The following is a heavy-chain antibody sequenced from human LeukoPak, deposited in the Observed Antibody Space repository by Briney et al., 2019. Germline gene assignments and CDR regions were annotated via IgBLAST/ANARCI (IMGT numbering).Heavy chain of an antibody. D-gene: IGHD3-10*01. V-gene: IGHV4-39*07. CDR3: ARDNMVRGVIDRGYYYYGMDV. CDR1: DGSISSNSYY. J-gene: IGHJ6*02. CDR2: ISFSGRT. Sequence: SETLSLTCTVSDGSISSNSYYWGWIRQPPGKGLEWIGSISFSGRTYYNPSLESRVTISVDASKNQFSLKLSSVTAADTAVYYCARDNMVRGVIDRGYYYYGMDVWGQGTTVTVSS.